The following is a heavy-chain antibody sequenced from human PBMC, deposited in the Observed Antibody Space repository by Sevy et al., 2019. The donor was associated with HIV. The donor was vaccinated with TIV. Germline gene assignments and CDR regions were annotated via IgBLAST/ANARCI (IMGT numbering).Heavy chain of an antibody. CDR2: TGGRGGAT. V-gene: IGHV3-23*01. CDR1: GFPFSSYA. CDR3: AKDVVAVVGDAFDV. D-gene: IGHD2-15*01. J-gene: IGHJ3*01. Sequence: GGSLRLSCAASGFPFSSYAMNWLRQGPGKGLEWVSSTGGRGGATYYADSVKGRFTISRDNSKNTLYLQMDSLRAEDTAVYYCAKDVVAVVGDAFDVWGQWTMVTVSS.